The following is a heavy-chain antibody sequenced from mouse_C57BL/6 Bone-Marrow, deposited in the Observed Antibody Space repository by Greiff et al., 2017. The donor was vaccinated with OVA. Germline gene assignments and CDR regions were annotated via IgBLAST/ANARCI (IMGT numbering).Heavy chain of an antibody. CDR2: ILPGSGST. CDR3: ARVRDYYGPDY. J-gene: IGHJ2*01. Sequence: VQLQQSGAELMKPGASVKLSCKATGYTFTGYWIEWVKQRPGHGLEWIGEILPGSGSTNYNEKFKSKATLTVDTSSSTAYMQLSSLTSEDSAVYYCARVRDYYGPDYWGQGTTLTVSS. CDR1: GYTFTGYW. V-gene: IGHV1-9*01. D-gene: IGHD1-1*01.